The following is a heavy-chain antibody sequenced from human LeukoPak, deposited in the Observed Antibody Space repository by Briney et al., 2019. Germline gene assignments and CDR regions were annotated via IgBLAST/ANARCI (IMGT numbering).Heavy chain of an antibody. D-gene: IGHD3-10*01. CDR1: GFTFSSYG. CDR2: ISYDGHNK. CDR3: AKDPSQYGSGTYYYFDY. V-gene: IGHV3-30*18. J-gene: IGHJ4*02. Sequence: PGRSLRLSCAASGFTFSSYGMHWVRQAPGKGLEWVAVISYDGHNKYYADSVKGRFTISRDNSKNTLYLQINSLRAEDTAVYYCAKDPSQYGSGTYYYFDYWGQGTLVTVSS.